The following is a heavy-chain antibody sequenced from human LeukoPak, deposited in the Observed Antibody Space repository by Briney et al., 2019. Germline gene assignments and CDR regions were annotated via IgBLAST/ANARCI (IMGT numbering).Heavy chain of an antibody. J-gene: IGHJ4*02. CDR1: GFTFSSYA. V-gene: IGHV3-23*01. D-gene: IGHD3-16*01. CDR2: ISGSGGST. Sequence: GGSLRLSCAASGFTFSSYAMSWVRQAPGKGLEWVSAISGSGGSTYYADSVEGRFTISRDNSKNTLYLQMNSLRAEDTAVYYCAKDHSLVEYYFDYWGQGTPVTVSS. CDR3: AKDHSLVEYYFDY.